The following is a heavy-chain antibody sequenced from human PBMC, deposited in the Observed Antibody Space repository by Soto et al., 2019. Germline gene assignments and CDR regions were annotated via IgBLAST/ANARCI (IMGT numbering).Heavy chain of an antibody. D-gene: IGHD3-22*01. CDR3: DRGPHSSGYYRPFDY. J-gene: IGHJ4*02. CDR1: GGSFSGYY. CDR2: IYYSGST. Sequence: TSETLSLTSAVYGGSFSGYYWGWIRQPPGKGLEWIGYIYYSGSTYYNPSLKSRVTISVDTSKNQFSLKLSSVTAADTAVYYCDRGPHSSGYYRPFDYWGQGTLVTVSS. V-gene: IGHV4-30-4*08.